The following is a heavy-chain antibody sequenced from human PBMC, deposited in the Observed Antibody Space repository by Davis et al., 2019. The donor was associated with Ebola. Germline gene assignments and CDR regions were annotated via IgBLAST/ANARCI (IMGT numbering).Heavy chain of an antibody. Sequence: SQTLSLTCAASGFTFSSYGMHWVRQAPGKGLEWIGEINHSGSTNYNPSLKSRVTISVDTSKNQFSLKLSSVTAADTAVYYCARMVQGGIDYWGQGTLVTVSS. D-gene: IGHD3-10*01. CDR3: ARMVQGGIDY. J-gene: IGHJ4*02. V-gene: IGHV4-34*01. CDR2: INHSGST. CDR1: GFTFSSYG.